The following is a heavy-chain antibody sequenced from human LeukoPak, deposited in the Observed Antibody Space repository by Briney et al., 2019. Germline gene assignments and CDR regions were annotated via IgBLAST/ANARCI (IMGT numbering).Heavy chain of an antibody. J-gene: IGHJ5*02. CDR3: AKDRIVVVPAASWFDP. CDR2: ISGSGGST. D-gene: IGHD2-2*01. V-gene: IGHV3-23*01. Sequence: GASLRLSCAASGFTFSSYAMSWVRQAPGKGLEWVSAISGSGGSTYYADSVKGRFTISRGNSKNTLYLQMNSLRAEDTAVYYCAKDRIVVVPAASWFDPWGQGTLVTVSS. CDR1: GFTFSSYA.